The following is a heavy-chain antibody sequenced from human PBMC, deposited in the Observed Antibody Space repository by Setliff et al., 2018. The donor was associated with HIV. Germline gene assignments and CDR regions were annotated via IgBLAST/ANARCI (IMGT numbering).Heavy chain of an antibody. CDR2: IYTSGST. V-gene: IGHV4-61*10. CDR3: ARTGIQLWSYYYFDY. D-gene: IGHD5-18*01. Sequence: PSETLSLTCNVSGVSVSSGYYYWSWVRQPAGKGLEWIGHIYTSGSTNYNPSLKSRVTISVDTSKNQFSLKLSSVTAADTAVYYCARTGIQLWSYYYFDYWGQGTLVTVSS. CDR1: GVSVSSGYYY. J-gene: IGHJ4*02.